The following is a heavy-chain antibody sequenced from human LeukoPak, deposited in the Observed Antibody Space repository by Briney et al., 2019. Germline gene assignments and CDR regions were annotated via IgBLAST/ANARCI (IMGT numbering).Heavy chain of an antibody. D-gene: IGHD3-22*01. Sequence: GGSLRLSCAASGFTFSSYAMHWVRQAPGKGLEWVAVISYDGSNKYYADSVKGRFTISRDNSKNTLYLQMSSLRAEDTAVYYCFAPIVVVITTSGMDVWGQGTTVTVSS. CDR3: FAPIVVVITTSGMDV. V-gene: IGHV3-30-3*01. CDR2: ISYDGSNK. J-gene: IGHJ6*02. CDR1: GFTFSSYA.